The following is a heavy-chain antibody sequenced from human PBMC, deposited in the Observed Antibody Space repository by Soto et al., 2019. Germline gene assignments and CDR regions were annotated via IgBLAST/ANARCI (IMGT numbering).Heavy chain of an antibody. D-gene: IGHD5-18*01. V-gene: IGHV1-18*01. Sequence: QVQLVQSGAEVKKPGASVKVSCKASGYTFTSYAISWVRQAPGQGLEWMGWISAYNGNTKYAQKLQGRVNLTTDTATSTAYMELRSLRSDDAAVYYCARDTAMALPDAWGQGTLVTVSS. CDR3: ARDTAMALPDA. CDR2: ISAYNGNT. J-gene: IGHJ4*02. CDR1: GYTFTSYA.